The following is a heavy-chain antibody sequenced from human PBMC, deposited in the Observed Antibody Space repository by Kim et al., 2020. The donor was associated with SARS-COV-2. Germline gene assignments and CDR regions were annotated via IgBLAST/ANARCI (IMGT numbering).Heavy chain of an antibody. V-gene: IGHV5-51*01. Sequence: SPSFQGQVTISADKSISTAYLQWSSLKASDTAMYYCARPYGGKEGDAFDIWGQGTMVTVSS. J-gene: IGHJ3*02. CDR3: ARPYGGKEGDAFDI. D-gene: IGHD2-15*01.